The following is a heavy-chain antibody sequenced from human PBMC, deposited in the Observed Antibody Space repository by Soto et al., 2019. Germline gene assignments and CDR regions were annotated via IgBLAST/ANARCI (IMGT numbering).Heavy chain of an antibody. D-gene: IGHD5-18*01. Sequence: QVQLQELGPGLVKPSGTLSLTCAVSGGSIRSSNWWSWVRQPPGKGLEWIGEIYHSGSTNYNPSLKSRVTKSVDKSKNQFSLKLSSVTAADTAVYYCARDNVDTPPDYYYYGMDVWGQGTTVTVSS. CDR3: ARDNVDTPPDYYYYGMDV. CDR2: IYHSGST. V-gene: IGHV4-4*02. CDR1: GGSIRSSNW. J-gene: IGHJ6*02.